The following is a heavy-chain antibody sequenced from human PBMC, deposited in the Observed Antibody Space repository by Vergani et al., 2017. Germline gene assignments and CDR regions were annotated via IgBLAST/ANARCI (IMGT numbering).Heavy chain of an antibody. CDR1: GGSISSGSYY. D-gene: IGHD3-10*01. J-gene: IGHJ4*02. V-gene: IGHV4-61*02. Sequence: QVQLQESGPGLVKPSQTLSLTCTVSGGSISSGSYYWSWIRQPAGKGMEWIGRIYTSGSPNYNPSLKSRVTISVDTSKNQFSLKLSSVTAADTAVYYCASGDYYGSGTIDYWGQGTLVTVSS. CDR2: IYTSGSP. CDR3: ASGDYYGSGTIDY.